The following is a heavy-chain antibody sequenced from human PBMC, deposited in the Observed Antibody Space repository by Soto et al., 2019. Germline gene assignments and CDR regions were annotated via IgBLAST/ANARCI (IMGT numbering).Heavy chain of an antibody. D-gene: IGHD5-18*01. CDR3: AKVMGGYSYGYYYYGMDV. Sequence: GSLRLSCAASGFTFDDYAMHWVRQAPGKGLEWVSLISWDGGSTYYADSVKGRFTISRDNSKNSLYLQMNSLRAEDTALYYCAKVMGGYSYGYYYYGMDVWGQGTTVTVSS. J-gene: IGHJ6*02. CDR2: ISWDGGST. CDR1: GFTFDDYA. V-gene: IGHV3-43D*03.